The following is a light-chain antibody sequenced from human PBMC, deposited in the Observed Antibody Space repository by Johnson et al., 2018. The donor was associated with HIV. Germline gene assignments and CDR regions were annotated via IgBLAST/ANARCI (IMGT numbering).Light chain of an antibody. CDR3: GTWDSSLNAYV. J-gene: IGLJ1*01. CDR2: DTI. Sequence: QSMLTQPPSVSAAPGQKVTISCSGSSSKIGSHYVSWYQQVPGTAPRLVIYDTIKRHSGIPDRFSGSKSGTSATLGITGLQTGDEADYYCGTWDSSLNAYVFGAATKVAVL. V-gene: IGLV1-51*01. CDR1: SSKIGSHY.